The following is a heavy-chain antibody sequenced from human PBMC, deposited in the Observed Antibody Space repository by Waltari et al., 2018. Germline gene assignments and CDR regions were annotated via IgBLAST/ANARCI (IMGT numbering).Heavy chain of an antibody. CDR1: GFTFSSYA. Sequence: EVQLLESGGGLVQPGGSLRLSCAASGFTFSSYAMSWVRQAPGKGLEWVSAISGSGGSTYYADSVKGRFTISRDNSKNTLYLQMNSLRAEDTAVYYCARDSVGWLGRSEYFQHWGQGTLVTVSS. CDR2: ISGSGGST. CDR3: ARDSVGWLGRSEYFQH. V-gene: IGHV3-23*01. D-gene: IGHD3-3*01. J-gene: IGHJ1*01.